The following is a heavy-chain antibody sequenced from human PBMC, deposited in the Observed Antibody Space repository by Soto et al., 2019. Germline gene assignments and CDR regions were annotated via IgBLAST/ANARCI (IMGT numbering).Heavy chain of an antibody. CDR2: IYYSGST. CDR3: ARHFGVALDY. J-gene: IGHJ4*02. CDR1: GGSISSYY. Sequence: QVQLQESGPGLVKPSETLSLTCTVSGGSISSYYWSWIRQPPGKGLEWIGYIYYSGSTNYNPSLKSRVTISVDTSKNQFSLKLSSGTAADTAVYYCARHFGVALDYWGPGTLVPVSS. D-gene: IGHD3-10*01. V-gene: IGHV4-59*08.